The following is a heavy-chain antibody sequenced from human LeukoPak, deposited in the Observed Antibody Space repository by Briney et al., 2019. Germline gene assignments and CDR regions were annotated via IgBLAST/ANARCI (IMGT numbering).Heavy chain of an antibody. J-gene: IGHJ4*02. CDR2: ISSSSSYI. CDR1: GFTFSSYS. Sequence: PGGSLRLSCAASGFTFSSYSMNWVRQAPGKGLEWVSSISSSSSYIYYADSVKGRFTISRDNARNSLYLQMNSLRAEDTAVYYCASSGWSEVDYWGQGTLVTVSS. V-gene: IGHV3-21*01. CDR3: ASSGWSEVDY. D-gene: IGHD6-19*01.